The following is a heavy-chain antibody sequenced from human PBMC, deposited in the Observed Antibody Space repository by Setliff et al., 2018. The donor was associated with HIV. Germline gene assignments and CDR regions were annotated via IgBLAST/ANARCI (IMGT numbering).Heavy chain of an antibody. V-gene: IGHV4-39*01. CDR1: GGSISSSSYY. D-gene: IGHD3-22*01. CDR3: ARYRYYYDSSGYGRWFDP. CDR2: IYYNGST. Sequence: PSETLSLTCTVSGGSISSSSYYWGWIRQPPGKGLEWIGNIYYNGSTYYNPSLKSRVTISVDTSENQFSLRLNSVTAADTAVYYCARYRYYYDSSGYGRWFDPWGQGTLVTVSS. J-gene: IGHJ5*02.